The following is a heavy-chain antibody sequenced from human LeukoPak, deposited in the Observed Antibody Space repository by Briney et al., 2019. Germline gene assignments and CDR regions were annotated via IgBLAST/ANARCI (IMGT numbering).Heavy chain of an antibody. Sequence: SETLSLTCTVFGGSFSGYYWSWIRQSPGKGLEWIGEINHSGTTTYNPSLKSRVTISVDTSKNWFSLKLNSVTAADTAVYYCARGYGSGSYYPYWGQGTLVTVSS. CDR1: GGSFSGYY. J-gene: IGHJ4*02. V-gene: IGHV4-34*01. D-gene: IGHD3-10*01. CDR3: ARGYGSGSYYPY. CDR2: INHSGTT.